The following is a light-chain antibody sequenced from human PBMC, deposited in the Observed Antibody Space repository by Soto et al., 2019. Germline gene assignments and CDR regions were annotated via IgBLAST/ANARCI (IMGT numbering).Light chain of an antibody. CDR3: QQYNTWPPYT. Sequence: EIVFTQSPCTLSLSPFERSTLSCGASQSVSSNYLAWYQQKPGQAPRLFIYGASSRATGIPDRFSGSGSGTEFTLTISSLQSEDFAVYYCQQYNTWPPYTFGQGTKVDIK. CDR1: QSVSSNY. J-gene: IGKJ2*01. CDR2: GAS. V-gene: IGKV3-20*01.